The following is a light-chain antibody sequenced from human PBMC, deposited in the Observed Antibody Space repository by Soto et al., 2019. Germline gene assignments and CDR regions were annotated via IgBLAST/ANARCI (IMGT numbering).Light chain of an antibody. CDR2: GVS. Sequence: QSVLTQPASVSGSPGQSITISCSGSSSDVGGYNAVSWYLQHPGKVPKLVIYGVSDRPSGISSRFSASKSGNTASLTISGLQAEDEADYYCSSYASGGSYVFGTGTKVTVL. J-gene: IGLJ1*01. CDR1: SSDVGGYNA. CDR3: SSYASGGSYV. V-gene: IGLV2-14*03.